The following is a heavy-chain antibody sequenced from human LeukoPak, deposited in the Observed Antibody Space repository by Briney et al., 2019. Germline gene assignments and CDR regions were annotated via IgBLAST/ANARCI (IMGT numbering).Heavy chain of an antibody. Sequence: PSETLSLTCTVSGGSISSSSYYWGWIRQPPGKGLEWIGSVYYSGSTYYNPSLKSRVTISVDTSKNQFSLKLSSVTAADTAVYYCVRGGYNSYYWGQGTLVTVSS. D-gene: IGHD5-24*01. CDR3: VRGGYNSYY. V-gene: IGHV4-39*01. J-gene: IGHJ4*02. CDR1: GGSISSSSYY. CDR2: VYYSGST.